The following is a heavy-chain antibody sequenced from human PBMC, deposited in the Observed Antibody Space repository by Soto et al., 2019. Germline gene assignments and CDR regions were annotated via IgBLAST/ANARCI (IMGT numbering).Heavy chain of an antibody. V-gene: IGHV3-7*01. Sequence: FIRVGSAASGVTIRSYGVRWVRKKTGKGLEWVANIKEDGSDMYYVDSVKGRFTISRDNAKNSLYLQMNSLRAEDTAVYYCATEVWVYYDFWSGYSDYWGHGTLVTVFS. CDR2: IKEDGSDM. D-gene: IGHD3-3*01. J-gene: IGHJ4*01. CDR3: ATEVWVYYDFWSGYSDY. CDR1: GVTIRSYG.